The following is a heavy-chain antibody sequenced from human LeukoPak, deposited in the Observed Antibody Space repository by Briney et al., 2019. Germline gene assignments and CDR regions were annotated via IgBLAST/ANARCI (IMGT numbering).Heavy chain of an antibody. CDR3: AKSEVTIFGVVIKVPAAGDWYFDL. D-gene: IGHD3-3*01. CDR2: ISGSGGST. CDR1: GFTFSSYA. V-gene: IGHV3-23*01. J-gene: IGHJ2*01. Sequence: QPGGSLRLSCAASGFTFSSYAMSWVRQAPGKGLEWVSAISGSGGSTYYADSVKGRFTISRDNSKNTLYLQMNSLRAEDTAVYYCAKSEVTIFGVVIKVPAAGDWYFDLWGRGTLVTVSS.